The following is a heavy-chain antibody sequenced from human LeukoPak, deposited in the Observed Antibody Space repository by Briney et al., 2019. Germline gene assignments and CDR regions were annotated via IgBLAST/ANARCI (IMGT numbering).Heavy chain of an antibody. Sequence: GGSLRLSCAASGFTVSSNYMSWVRQAPGKGLEWVSVIYSGGNTYYADSVKGRFTISRDNSKNTLYLQMNSLRAEDTAVYYCARAGDGYNLDYWGQGTLVTVSS. D-gene: IGHD5-24*01. CDR2: IYSGGNT. CDR1: GFTVSSNY. V-gene: IGHV3-53*01. J-gene: IGHJ4*02. CDR3: ARAGDGYNLDY.